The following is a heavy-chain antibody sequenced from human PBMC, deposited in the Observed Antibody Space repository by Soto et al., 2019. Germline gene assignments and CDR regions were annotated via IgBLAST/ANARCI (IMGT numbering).Heavy chain of an antibody. CDR1: GGSFSGYY. D-gene: IGHD5-12*01. Sequence: SETLSLTCAVYGGSFSGYYWSWIRQPPGKGLEWIGHIYYSGSTNYNPSLKSRVTISVDTSKNQFSLKLSSVTAADTAVYYCARGSGYELIDYWGQGTLVTVSS. CDR2: IYYSGST. V-gene: IGHV4-34*01. CDR3: ARGSGYELIDY. J-gene: IGHJ4*02.